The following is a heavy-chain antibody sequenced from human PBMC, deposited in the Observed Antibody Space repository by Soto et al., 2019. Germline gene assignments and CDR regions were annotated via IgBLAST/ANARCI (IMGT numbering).Heavy chain of an antibody. Sequence: EVQLVESGGDLVQPGGSLRLSCAASGFTFSSYWMGWVRQTPAKGLEWVANIKQDGSERYYVDSVKGRFTISRDNAKNSLYLQMNSLRAEDTAVYYCARENYFDYWGQGTLVTVSS. CDR2: IKQDGSER. CDR1: GFTFSSYW. V-gene: IGHV3-7*04. J-gene: IGHJ4*02. CDR3: ARENYFDY.